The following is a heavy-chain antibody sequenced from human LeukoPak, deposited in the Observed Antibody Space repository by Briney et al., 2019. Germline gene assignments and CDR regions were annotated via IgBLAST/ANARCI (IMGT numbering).Heavy chain of an antibody. J-gene: IGHJ4*02. CDR1: GGSISSYY. V-gene: IGHV4-4*07. CDR2: IYTSGST. Sequence: PSETLSLTCTVSGGSISSYYWSWIRQPAGKGLEWIGRIYTSGSTNYNPSLKSRVTMSVDTSKNQFSLKLSSVTAADTAAYYCASYRYDSSGYYHDYWGQGTLVTVSS. CDR3: ASYRYDSSGYYHDY. D-gene: IGHD3-22*01.